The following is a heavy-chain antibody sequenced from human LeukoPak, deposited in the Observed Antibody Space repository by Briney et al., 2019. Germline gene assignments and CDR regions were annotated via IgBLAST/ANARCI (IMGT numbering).Heavy chain of an antibody. D-gene: IGHD6-13*01. CDR3: ARDGGSSWQPTVSWFDP. CDR2: INPNSGGT. CDR1: GYTFTGYY. V-gene: IGHV1-2*04. J-gene: IGHJ5*02. Sequence: REASVKVSCKASGYTFTGYYMHWVRQAPGQGLEWMGWINPNSGGTNYAQKFQGWVTMTRDTSISTAYMELSRLRSDDTAVYYCARDGGSSWQPTVSWFDPWGQGTLVTVSS.